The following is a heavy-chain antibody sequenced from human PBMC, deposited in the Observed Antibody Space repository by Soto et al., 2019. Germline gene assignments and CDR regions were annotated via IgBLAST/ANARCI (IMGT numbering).Heavy chain of an antibody. J-gene: IGHJ4*02. CDR1: GFTFSSYS. CDR2: FRGSGDDGTT. CDR3: AKKVNSGSGSQYFDY. V-gene: IGHV3-23*01. Sequence: GVLRLSCAASGFTFSSYSMSWVRRAPGKGLEWVSGFRGSGDDGTTYYADSVKGRFTISRDNSKNMLFLQMNSLRAEDTAIYYCAKKVNSGSGSQYFDYWGQGTLVTVSS. D-gene: IGHD3-10*01.